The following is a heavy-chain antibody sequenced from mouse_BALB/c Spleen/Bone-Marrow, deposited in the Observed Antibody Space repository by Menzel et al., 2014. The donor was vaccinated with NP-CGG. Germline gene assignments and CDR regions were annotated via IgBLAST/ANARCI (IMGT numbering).Heavy chain of an antibody. CDR2: INPYDGGT. J-gene: IGHJ4*01. CDR3: ARWDYYGYAMDY. CDR1: GYSFTGYT. D-gene: IGHD1-1*01. Sequence: VQLKESGPELVKPGASMKISCKASGYSFTGYTMNWVKQSHGKNLEWIGLINPYDGGTSYNQKFKGKATLTVDKSSSTAYMELLSLTSEDSAVYYCARWDYYGYAMDYWGQGTSVTVSS. V-gene: IGHV1-18*01.